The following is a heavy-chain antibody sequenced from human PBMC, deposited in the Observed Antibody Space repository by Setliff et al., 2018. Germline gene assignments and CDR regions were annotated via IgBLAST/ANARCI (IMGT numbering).Heavy chain of an antibody. CDR2: IKSSREGATS. CDR1: GITFKNAW. V-gene: IGHV3-15*01. CDR3: TTGPRDSRNYLNWFNP. Sequence: RLSCSVSGITFKNAWMTWVRQAPGKRLEWVGRIKSSREGATSDYGAPAKGRFTISRDDSRTMIYLQMNNLKPEDTGFYYCTTGPRDSRNYLNWFNPWGQGTLVTVSS. J-gene: IGHJ5*02. D-gene: IGHD4-4*01.